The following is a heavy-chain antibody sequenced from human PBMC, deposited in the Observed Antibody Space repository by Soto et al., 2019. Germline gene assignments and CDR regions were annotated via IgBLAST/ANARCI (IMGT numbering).Heavy chain of an antibody. CDR2: ISAYNGNT. Sequence: ASVKVSCKASGGTFSSYAISWVRQAPGQGLEWMGWISAYNGNTNYAQKLQGRVTMTTDTSTSTAYMELRSLRSDDTAVYYCARDSTTVTHHYYYYYYMDVWGKGTTVTVSS. J-gene: IGHJ6*03. D-gene: IGHD4-17*01. CDR3: ARDSTTVTHHYYYYYYMDV. V-gene: IGHV1-18*01. CDR1: GGTFSSYA.